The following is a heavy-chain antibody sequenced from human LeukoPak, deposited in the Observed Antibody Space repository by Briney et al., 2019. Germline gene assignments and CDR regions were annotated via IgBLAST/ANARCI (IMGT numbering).Heavy chain of an antibody. V-gene: IGHV3-7*01. D-gene: IGHD7-27*01. CDR2: IKDDGSEK. CDR1: GLNFRKSW. J-gene: IGHJ4*02. CDR3: TNWGDTWGLDF. Sequence: GGSLRLSCAASGLNFRKSWMTWVRQAPGRGLEWVANIKDDGSEKYYVDSVKGRFTISGDNAKNSLYLQMNSLSAEDTAVYYCTNWGDTWGLDFWGQGILVSVSS.